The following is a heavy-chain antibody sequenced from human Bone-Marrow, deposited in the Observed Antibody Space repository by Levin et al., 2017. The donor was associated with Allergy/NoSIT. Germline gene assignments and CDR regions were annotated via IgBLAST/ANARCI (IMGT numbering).Heavy chain of an antibody. J-gene: IGHJ6*02. Sequence: ASETLSLTCTVSGGSISGYYWSWIRQPPGKGLEWIGYIYYSGSTKYNPSLKSRVTISVDTSKNQFSLKLNSVTAADTAVYYCARDRTITTTGETYFYGMDVWGQGTTVTVSS. D-gene: IGHD7-27*01. CDR2: IYYSGST. CDR3: ARDRTITTTGETYFYGMDV. V-gene: IGHV4-59*01. CDR1: GGSISGYY.